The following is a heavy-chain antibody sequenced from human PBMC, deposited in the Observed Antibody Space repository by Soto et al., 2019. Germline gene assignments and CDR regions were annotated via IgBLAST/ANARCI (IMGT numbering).Heavy chain of an antibody. CDR1: GGSISSSSYY. CDR3: ARGRSVYYYYYYMDV. CDR2: IYYSGST. D-gene: IGHD6-6*01. J-gene: IGHJ6*03. Sequence: SETLSLTCTVSGGSISSSSYYWGWIRQPPGKGLEWIGSIYYSGSTYYNPSLKSRVTISVDTSKNQFSLKLSSVTAADTAVYYCARGRSVYYYYYYMDVWGKGTTVTVS. V-gene: IGHV4-39*01.